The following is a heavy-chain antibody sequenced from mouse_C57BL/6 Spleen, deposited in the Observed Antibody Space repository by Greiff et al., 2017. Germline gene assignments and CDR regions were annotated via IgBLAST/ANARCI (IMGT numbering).Heavy chain of an antibody. CDR2: INPSSGYT. Sequence: QVHVKQSGAELARPGASVKMSCKASGYTFTSYTMHWVKQRPGQGLEWIGYINPSSGYTKYTQKFKDKATLTSDKSSSTAYMQLSSLTSEDSSVYYCAREEPGGYWGQGTTLTFSS. CDR3: AREEPGGY. V-gene: IGHV1-4*01. J-gene: IGHJ2*01. CDR1: GYTFTSYT.